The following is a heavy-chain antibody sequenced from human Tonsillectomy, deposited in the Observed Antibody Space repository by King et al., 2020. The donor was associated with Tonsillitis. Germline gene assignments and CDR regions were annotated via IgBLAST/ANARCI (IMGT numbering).Heavy chain of an antibody. D-gene: IGHD2-15*01. CDR1: GFTFSSYG. Sequence: VQLVESGGGVGQPGRSLRLSCAASGFTFSSYGMHWVRQAPGKGLEWVAVIWYDGSNKYYSDSVNGRFTISRYNSKNTLYLQMNSLRAEDTAVYYCAREEEVWNCSGGSCYYYNGMDVWGQGTTVTVSS. CDR3: AREEEVWNCSGGSCYYYNGMDV. CDR2: IWYDGSNK. V-gene: IGHV3-33*01. J-gene: IGHJ6*02.